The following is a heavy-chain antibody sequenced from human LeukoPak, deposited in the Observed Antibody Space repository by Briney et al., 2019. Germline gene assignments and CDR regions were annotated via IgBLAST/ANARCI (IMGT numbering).Heavy chain of an antibody. V-gene: IGHV3-20*04. CDR1: GFTFDGYG. Sequence: AGSLRLSCAASGFTFDGYGMSWVRLAPGKGLEWVSGINWNGGSTGYADSVKGRFTISRDNAKNSLYLQMNSLRAEDTALYYCARDDRAASASWGQGTLVTVSS. J-gene: IGHJ5*02. CDR2: INWNGGST. CDR3: ARDDRAASAS. D-gene: IGHD6-13*01.